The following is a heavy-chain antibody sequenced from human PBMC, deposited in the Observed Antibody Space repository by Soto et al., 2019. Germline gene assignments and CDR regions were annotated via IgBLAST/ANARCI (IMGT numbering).Heavy chain of an antibody. J-gene: IGHJ5*02. D-gene: IGHD3-22*01. CDR1: GYRFTSYW. Sequence: GESLKISCRTSGYRFTSYWIAWVRQMPGKGLEWMGIIFPSDSDTRYSPSFQGQVTISADRSTSTVFLQWASLRASDTAVYFCARKDKSGYFNWFDPWGQGTLVTVSS. V-gene: IGHV5-51*01. CDR3: ARKDKSGYFNWFDP. CDR2: IFPSDSDT.